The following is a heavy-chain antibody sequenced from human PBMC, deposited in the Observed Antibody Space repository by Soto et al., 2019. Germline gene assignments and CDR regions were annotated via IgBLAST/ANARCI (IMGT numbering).Heavy chain of an antibody. CDR2: IIPIFGTA. CDR3: ARGTTAKYYYYGMDV. Sequence: GASVKVSCKASGGTFSSYAISWVRQAPGQGLEWMGGIIPIFGTANYAQKFQGRVTITADESTSTAYMELSSLRSEDTAVYYCARGTTAKYYYYGMDVWGQGTTVTVSS. D-gene: IGHD4-17*01. J-gene: IGHJ6*02. CDR1: GGTFSSYA. V-gene: IGHV1-69*13.